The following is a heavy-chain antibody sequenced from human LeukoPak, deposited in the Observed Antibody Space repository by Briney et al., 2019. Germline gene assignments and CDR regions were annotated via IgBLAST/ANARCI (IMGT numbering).Heavy chain of an antibody. Sequence: ASVTVSCKASGYTFTGYYMHWVRQAPGQGLEWMGWINPNSGGTNYAQKFQGWVTMTRDTSISTAYMELSRLRSDDTAVYYCARSTDIVGATNWFDPWGQGTLVTVSS. CDR3: ARSTDIVGATNWFDP. V-gene: IGHV1-2*04. CDR1: GYTFTGYY. J-gene: IGHJ5*02. CDR2: INPNSGGT. D-gene: IGHD1-26*01.